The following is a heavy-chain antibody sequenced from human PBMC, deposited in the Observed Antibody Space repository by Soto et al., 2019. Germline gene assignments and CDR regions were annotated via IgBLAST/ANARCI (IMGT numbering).Heavy chain of an antibody. J-gene: IGHJ6*02. CDR3: TRDALAARPGHYYYYGMDV. D-gene: IGHD6-6*01. Sequence: GGSLRLSCTASGFTFGDYAMSWVRQAPGKGLEWVGFIRSKAYGGTTEYAASVKGRFTTSRDDSKSIAYLQMNSLKTEDTAVYYCTRDALAARPGHYYYYGMDVWGQGTTVTVSS. V-gene: IGHV3-49*04. CDR2: IRSKAYGGTT. CDR1: GFTFGDYA.